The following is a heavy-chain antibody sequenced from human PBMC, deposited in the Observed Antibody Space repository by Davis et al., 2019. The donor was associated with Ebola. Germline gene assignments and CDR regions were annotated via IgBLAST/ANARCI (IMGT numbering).Heavy chain of an antibody. CDR2: ISAYNGNT. D-gene: IGHD5-24*01. CDR1: GYTFTSYG. Sequence: ASVKVSCKASGYTFTSYGISWVRQAPGQGLEWMGWISAYNGNTNYAQKLQGRVTMTTDTSTSTAYMELRSLRSDDTAVYYCARVIRWLQLGYYYYYMDVWGKGTTVTVSS. CDR3: ARVIRWLQLGYYYYYMDV. V-gene: IGHV1-18*01. J-gene: IGHJ6*03.